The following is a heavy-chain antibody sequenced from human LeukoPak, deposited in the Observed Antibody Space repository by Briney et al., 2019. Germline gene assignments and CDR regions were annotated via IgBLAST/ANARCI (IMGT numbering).Heavy chain of an antibody. Sequence: SCKASGYTFTSYGISWVRQAPGKGLEWVSSISSSSSYIYYADSVKGRFTISRDNAKNSLYLQMNSLRAEDTAVYYCASVRVRYYYMDVWGKGTTVTVSS. J-gene: IGHJ6*03. CDR2: ISSSSSYI. CDR3: ASVRVRYYYMDV. CDR1: GYTFTSYG. D-gene: IGHD3-10*01. V-gene: IGHV3-21*01.